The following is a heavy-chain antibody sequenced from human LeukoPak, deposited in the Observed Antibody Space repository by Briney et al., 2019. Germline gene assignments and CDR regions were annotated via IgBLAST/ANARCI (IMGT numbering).Heavy chain of an antibody. Sequence: ASVKVSCKASAYTFIAYHMHWVRQAPGQGLEWMGWINPNSGGTNYAQKLQGRVTLTRDTSISTGYMELSSLRSDDTAVYYCALVTAGNWWFDPWGQGTLVTVSS. CDR1: AYTFIAYH. CDR3: ALVTAGNWWFDP. D-gene: IGHD2-21*02. J-gene: IGHJ5*02. V-gene: IGHV1-2*02. CDR2: INPNSGGT.